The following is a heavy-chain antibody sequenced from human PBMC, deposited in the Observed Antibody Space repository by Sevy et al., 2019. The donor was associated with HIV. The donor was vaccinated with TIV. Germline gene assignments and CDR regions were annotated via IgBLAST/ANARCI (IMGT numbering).Heavy chain of an antibody. Sequence: GGSLRLSCVVSGFTFDDYAMHWVRQAPGKGLEWVSGIGWNSANIGYADSVKGRFTISRDNAKNSLFLQINSLRVEDMALYYCVRSRYYINDPFDIWGQGTMVTVSS. J-gene: IGHJ3*02. CDR3: VRSRYYINDPFDI. V-gene: IGHV3-9*03. D-gene: IGHD3-10*01. CDR1: GFTFDDYA. CDR2: IGWNSANI.